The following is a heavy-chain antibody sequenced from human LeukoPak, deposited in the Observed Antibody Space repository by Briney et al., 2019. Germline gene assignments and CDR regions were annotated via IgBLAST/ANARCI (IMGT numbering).Heavy chain of an antibody. CDR2: ISSNSDNT. CDR1: GYTFTSYG. J-gene: IGHJ4*02. D-gene: IGHD3-16*01. CDR3: ARDWGSIKVITDY. Sequence: ASVNVSCKATGYTFTSYGISWVRQAPGQGLEWMGWISSNSDNTNYAQKLQGRVTMTTGTSTSTAYMEPRSLRSDDTAVYYCARDWGSIKVITDYWGQGTLVTVSS. V-gene: IGHV1-18*01.